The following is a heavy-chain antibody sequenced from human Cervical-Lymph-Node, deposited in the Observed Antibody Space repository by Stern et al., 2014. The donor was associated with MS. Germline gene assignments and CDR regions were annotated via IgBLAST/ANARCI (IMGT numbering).Heavy chain of an antibody. CDR3: ARQRYFDY. Sequence: EVQLVESGPEVKRPGESLKISCQASGYTFTSYWIGWVRQMPGKGLEWIAIIFPGGSDIRSSPAFQGQVPISPDKSSSTAYLQWNNLKASDTAIYYCARQRYFDYWGQGTLVTVSS. CDR1: GYTFTSYW. J-gene: IGHJ4*02. V-gene: IGHV5-51*01. CDR2: IFPGGSDI.